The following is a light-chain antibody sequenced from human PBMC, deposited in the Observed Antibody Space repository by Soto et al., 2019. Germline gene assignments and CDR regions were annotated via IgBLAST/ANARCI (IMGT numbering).Light chain of an antibody. V-gene: IGKV3-20*01. CDR2: GAS. J-gene: IGKJ1*01. CDR3: QQYGSSSWT. CDR1: QSVSSSY. Sequence: SQAPSTLSVSKGERATLSCRASQSVSSSYLAWYQQKPGQAPRLLIYGASSRATGIPDRFSGSGSGTDFTLTISRLEPEDFAVYYCQQYGSSSWTFGQGTKV.